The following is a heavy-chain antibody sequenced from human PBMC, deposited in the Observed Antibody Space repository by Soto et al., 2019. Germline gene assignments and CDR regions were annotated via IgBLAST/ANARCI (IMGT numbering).Heavy chain of an antibody. V-gene: IGHV1-69*01. CDR3: EMRTGRLRSDAFDI. CDR2: IIPIFGTA. CDR1: GGTFSSYA. J-gene: IGHJ3*02. Sequence: QVQLVQSGAEVKKPGSSVKVSCNASGGTFSSYAISWVRQAPGQGLEWMGGIIPIFGTATYAEKFQGRVTITSDESTSTAHMERSSLRSEDTAVYYCEMRTGRLRSDAFDIWGQGTMVTVSS. D-gene: IGHD2-21*01.